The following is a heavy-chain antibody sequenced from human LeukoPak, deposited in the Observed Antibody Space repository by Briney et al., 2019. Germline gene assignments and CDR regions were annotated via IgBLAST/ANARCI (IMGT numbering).Heavy chain of an antibody. CDR1: GFTFSSYA. CDR2: ISGSGGST. V-gene: IGHV3-23*01. CDR3: AKGGYYDSSGPFNPYYFDY. D-gene: IGHD3-22*01. J-gene: IGHJ4*02. Sequence: GGSLRLSCAASGFTFSSYAMSWVRQAPGKGLEWVSAISGSGGSTYYADSVKGRFTISRDNSKNTLYLQMNSLRAEDTAVYYCAKGGYYDSSGPFNPYYFDYWGQGTLVTVSS.